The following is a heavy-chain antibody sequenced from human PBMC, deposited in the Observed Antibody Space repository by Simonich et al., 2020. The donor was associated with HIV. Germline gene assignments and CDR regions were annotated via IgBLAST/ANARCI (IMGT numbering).Heavy chain of an antibody. V-gene: IGHV4-34*01. D-gene: IGHD6-19*01. CDR1: IGSFSGYY. Sequence: QEHLQQCGAGLLKPSETLSLTCAVYIGSFSGYYWRWIRQPPGKGLEWIGEINHSGSTNDNPSLKSRVTISVDTSKNQFSLKLSSVTAADTAVYYCARERAAVVRRVGAFDIWGQGTMVTVSS. CDR3: ARERAAVVRRVGAFDI. J-gene: IGHJ3*02. CDR2: INHSGST.